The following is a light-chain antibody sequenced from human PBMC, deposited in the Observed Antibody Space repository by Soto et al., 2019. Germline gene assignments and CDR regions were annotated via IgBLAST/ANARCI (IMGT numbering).Light chain of an antibody. Sequence: QSALTQPASVSGSPGQSITISCTGTRTDVGGYNFVSWYQQHPGKAPKLIIYEVSNRPSGVSNRFSGSKSDNTASLTISGLQAEDGADYYCCSYVSSKTYVFGTGTKLTVL. CDR2: EVS. CDR3: CSYVSSKTYV. V-gene: IGLV2-14*01. J-gene: IGLJ1*01. CDR1: RTDVGGYNF.